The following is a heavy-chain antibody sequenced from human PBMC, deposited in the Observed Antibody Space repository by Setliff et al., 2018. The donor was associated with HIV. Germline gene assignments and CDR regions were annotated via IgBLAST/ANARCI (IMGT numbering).Heavy chain of an antibody. CDR3: AREGKIELELAGDGMDD. V-gene: IGHV4-31*03. Sequence: TSETLSLTCTVSGGSISSGGYYWSWIRQHPGKGLEWIGYIYYSGSTYYNPSLKSRVTISVDTSKNQFSLKLSSVTAADTAVYYCAREGKIELELAGDGMDDWGKGTTVTVSS. D-gene: IGHD6-19*01. J-gene: IGHJ6*04. CDR1: GGSISSGGYY. CDR2: IYYSGST.